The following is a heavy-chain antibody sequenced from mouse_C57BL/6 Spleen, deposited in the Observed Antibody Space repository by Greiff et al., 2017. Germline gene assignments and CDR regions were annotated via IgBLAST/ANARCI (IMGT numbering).Heavy chain of an antibody. Sequence: VQLQQSGAELVRPGASVTLSCKASGYTFTDYEMHWVKQTPVHGLEWIGAIDPETGGPAYNQKFKGKAILTADKSSSTAYMELRSLTSEDSAVYYCTRDYYYGSSYGFAYWGQGTLVTVSA. V-gene: IGHV1-15*01. J-gene: IGHJ3*01. CDR2: IDPETGGP. CDR1: GYTFTDYE. CDR3: TRDYYYGSSYGFAY. D-gene: IGHD1-1*01.